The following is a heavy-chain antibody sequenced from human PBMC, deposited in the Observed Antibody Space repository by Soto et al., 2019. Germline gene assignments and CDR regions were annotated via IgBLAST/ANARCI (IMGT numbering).Heavy chain of an antibody. J-gene: IGHJ6*02. D-gene: IGHD6-13*01. V-gene: IGHV4-30-2*01. CDR2: IYHSGST. CDR3: ARDRGSSWYGGFFGMDV. CDR1: GFTFDDYA. Sequence: QLVESGGGLVQPGRSLRLSCAASGFTFDDYAMHWVRQAPGKGLEWIGYIYHSGSTYYNPSLKSRVTISVDRSKNQFTLKLSSVTAADTAVYYCARDRGSSWYGGFFGMDVWGQGTTVTVSS.